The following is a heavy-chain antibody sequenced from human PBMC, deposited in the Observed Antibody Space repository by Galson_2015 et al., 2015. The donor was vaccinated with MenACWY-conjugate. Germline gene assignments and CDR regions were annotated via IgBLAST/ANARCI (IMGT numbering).Heavy chain of an antibody. Sequence: SETLSLTCTVSGGSISSYYWSWIRQPPGKGLEWIGYIYYSGSTNYNPSLKSRVTISVDTSKNQFSLKLSSVTAADTAVYYCARHEPLKAAAGIVYWGQGTLVTVSS. CDR2: IYYSGST. D-gene: IGHD6-13*01. CDR3: ARHEPLKAAAGIVY. V-gene: IGHV4-59*08. J-gene: IGHJ4*02. CDR1: GGSISSYY.